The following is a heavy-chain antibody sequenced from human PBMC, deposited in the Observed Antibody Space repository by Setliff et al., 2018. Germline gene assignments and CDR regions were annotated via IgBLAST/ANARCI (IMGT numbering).Heavy chain of an antibody. V-gene: IGHV3-53*05. J-gene: IGHJ4*02. D-gene: IGHD2-15*01. CDR3: ARTCSGSGCYAGLES. CDR1: GFTVSGNN. Sequence: GGSLRLSCVGSGFTVSGNNMNWVRQAPGKGLEWVSAIYTGGRTDSADSVKGRFTISRDNSKNTLYLQMNSLRPDDTAVYYCARTCSGSGCYAGLESWGQGTPVTVSS. CDR2: IYTGGRT.